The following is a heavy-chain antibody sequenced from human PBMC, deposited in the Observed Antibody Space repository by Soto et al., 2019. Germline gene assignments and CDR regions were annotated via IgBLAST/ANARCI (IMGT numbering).Heavy chain of an antibody. CDR1: GYSISSGSY. J-gene: IGHJ4*02. V-gene: IGHV4-38-2*02. CDR3: AREDQRGGVYFDY. Sequence: SETLSLTCAVSGYSISSGSYWGWIRQPPGKGLEWIGSFYHSGSTYYNPSLKSRVTISVDTSKNQISLKLSSVTAADTAVYYCAREDQRGGVYFDYWGQGTLVTVSP. D-gene: IGHD2-2*01. CDR2: FYHSGST.